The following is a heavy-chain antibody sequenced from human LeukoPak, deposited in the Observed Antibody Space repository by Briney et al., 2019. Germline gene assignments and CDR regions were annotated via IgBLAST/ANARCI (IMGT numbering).Heavy chain of an antibody. V-gene: IGHV4-31*03. D-gene: IGHD7-27*01. Sequence: NSSETLSLTCTVSGGSISGGGFSWPWIRQHPGKGLEWVGHIEASGNTYFNPSLQSRAIISLDTSKSQFSLKLTSVTAADTAVYYCARNERIGTNGGSAFDIWGQGTMVTVSS. CDR2: IEASGNT. CDR3: ARNERIGTNGGSAFDI. CDR1: GGSISGGGFS. J-gene: IGHJ3*02.